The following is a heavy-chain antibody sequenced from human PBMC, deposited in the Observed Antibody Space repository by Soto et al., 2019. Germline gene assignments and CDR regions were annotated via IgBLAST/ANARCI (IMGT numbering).Heavy chain of an antibody. CDR2: ISYDGSNK. J-gene: IGHJ6*02. V-gene: IGHV3-30*18. CDR3: AKDLGYCSSTSCLFYYYYGMDV. Sequence: SGGSLRLSCAASGFTFSSYGMHWVRQAPGKGLEWVAVISYDGSNKYYADSVKGRFTISRDNSKNTLYLQMNSLRAEDTAVYYCAKDLGYCSSTSCLFYYYYGMDVWGQGTTVTVSS. CDR1: GFTFSSYG. D-gene: IGHD2-2*01.